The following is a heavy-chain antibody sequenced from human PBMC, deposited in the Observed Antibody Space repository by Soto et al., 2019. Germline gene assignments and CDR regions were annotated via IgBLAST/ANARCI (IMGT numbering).Heavy chain of an antibody. J-gene: IGHJ3*02. CDR3: ARGLATLPVFAFDI. CDR2: VYWNDDK. CDR1: GISLSTSGVG. V-gene: IGHV2-5*01. D-gene: IGHD1-1*01. Sequence: QITLKGSGPTLVKPTQTLTLTCTLSGISLSTSGVGLGWIRQTPGKAVEWLALVYWNDDKHYRPSLKSRLTITKDTSKNQAILTMTNMDPVDTATYYCARGLATLPVFAFDIWGQGTEVTVSS.